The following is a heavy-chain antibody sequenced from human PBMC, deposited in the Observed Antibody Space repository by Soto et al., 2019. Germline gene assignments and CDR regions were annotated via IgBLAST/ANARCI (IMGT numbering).Heavy chain of an antibody. Sequence: ASVKVSCKTSGYTFTGYYMHWVRRAPGQGLEWMGWINPNSGGTNYAQKFQGWVTMTRDTSISTAYMELSRLRSDDTAVYYCARGLYSSSWYLRYWGQGTLVTVSS. V-gene: IGHV1-2*04. CDR3: ARGLYSSSWYLRY. CDR1: GYTFTGYY. D-gene: IGHD6-13*01. J-gene: IGHJ4*02. CDR2: INPNSGGT.